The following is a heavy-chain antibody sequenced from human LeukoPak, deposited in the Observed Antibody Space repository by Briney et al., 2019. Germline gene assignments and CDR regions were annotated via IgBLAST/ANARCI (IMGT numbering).Heavy chain of an antibody. D-gene: IGHD3-10*01. J-gene: IGHJ4*02. V-gene: IGHV4-39*01. CDR3: ARLYGSGSSLYFDY. CDR1: GGSISSRTYY. Sequence: PSETLSLTCTVSGGSISSRTYYWGWIRQPPGKGLEWIGTLYYSGSTYYNPSLKSRVNISVDTSKNQLFLKLSSVTAADTAVYYCARLYGSGSSLYFDYWGQGTLVTVSS. CDR2: LYYSGST.